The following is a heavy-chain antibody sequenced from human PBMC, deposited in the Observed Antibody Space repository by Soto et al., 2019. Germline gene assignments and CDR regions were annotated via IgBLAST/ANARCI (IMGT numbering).Heavy chain of an antibody. D-gene: IGHD6-13*01. CDR1: GGNFSNYD. CDR3: ARASGRSWYNWFDP. Sequence: QVQLVQSGAEVKKPGSSVTVSCKASGGNFSNYDISWVRQAPGQGLEYMGGIVPLFGTTNYAHKFRGRVTITADESTSTVYMEVSSLKSEDTAVYFCARASGRSWYNWFDPWGQGTLVTVST. CDR2: IVPLFGTT. J-gene: IGHJ5*02. V-gene: IGHV1-69*01.